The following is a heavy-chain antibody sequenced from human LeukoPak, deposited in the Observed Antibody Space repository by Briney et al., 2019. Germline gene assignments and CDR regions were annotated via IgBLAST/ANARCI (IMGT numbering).Heavy chain of an antibody. Sequence: GASVKVSFKASGYTFTSYGISWVRQAPGQGLAWMGWISAYNGNTNYAQKLQGRVTMTTDTSTSTAYMELRSLRSDDTAVYYCARASYDSSDYEYFQHWGQGTLVTVSS. D-gene: IGHD3-22*01. CDR1: GYTFTSYG. V-gene: IGHV1-18*01. CDR2: ISAYNGNT. CDR3: ARASYDSSDYEYFQH. J-gene: IGHJ1*01.